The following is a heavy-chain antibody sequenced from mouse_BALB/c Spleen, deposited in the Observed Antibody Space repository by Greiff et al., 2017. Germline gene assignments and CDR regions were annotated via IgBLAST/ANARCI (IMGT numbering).Heavy chain of an antibody. J-gene: IGHJ1*01. V-gene: IGHV1-18*01. CDR2: INPNYDST. CDR1: GYTFTDYN. Sequence: EVKLQQSGAELVKPGASVKISCKASGYTFTDYNMDWVKQSHGKSLEWMGDINPNYDSTSYNQKFKGKATLTVDKSSSTAYMELNSLTSEDTAVYYCASRGYRYGGCYFDVWGAGTTVTVSS. CDR3: ASRGYRYGGCYFDV. D-gene: IGHD2-14*01.